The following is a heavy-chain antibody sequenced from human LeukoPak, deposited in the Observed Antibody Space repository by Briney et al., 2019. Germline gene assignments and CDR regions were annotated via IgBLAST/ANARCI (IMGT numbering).Heavy chain of an antibody. D-gene: IGHD6-13*01. CDR1: GFTFSSFG. CDR3: VRGVGVSRFNYLDS. V-gene: IGHV3-33*01. J-gene: IGHJ4*02. Sequence: GGSLRLSCAASGFTFSSFGMHWVRQAPGKGLGWVAVIWYDASNKYYADSVKGRFTISRDNSKNTLYLQMNSLRDDDTAVYYCVRGVGVSRFNYLDSWGQGTLVIVSS. CDR2: IWYDASNK.